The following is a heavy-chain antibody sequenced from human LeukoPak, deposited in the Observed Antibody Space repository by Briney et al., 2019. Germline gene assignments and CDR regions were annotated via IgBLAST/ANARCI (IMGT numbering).Heavy chain of an antibody. J-gene: IGHJ5*01. CDR1: GFTFSSHG. CDR3: TRSGLSGAAHPCWFDS. D-gene: IGHD1-26*01. V-gene: IGHV3-33*01. Sequence: PGRSLRLSCAASGFTFSSHGMHWVRQAPGKGLEWVAVIWYDGNNKYYADSVKGRFTISRDNSKNTLYLQMNSLRAEDTAVYYCTRSGLSGAAHPCWFDSWGQGTLVTVSS. CDR2: IWYDGNNK.